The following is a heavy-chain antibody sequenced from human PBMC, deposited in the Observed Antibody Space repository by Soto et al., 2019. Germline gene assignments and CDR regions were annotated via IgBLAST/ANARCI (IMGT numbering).Heavy chain of an antibody. J-gene: IGHJ4*02. CDR3: ARANWGSLPAY. CDR2: INHSGST. Sequence: SETLSLTCAVYGGSFSGYYWSWIRQPPGKGREWIGEINHSGSTNYNPSLKSRVTISVDTSKNQFSLKLSSVTAADTAVYYCARANWGSLPAYWGQATLVTVSS. CDR1: GGSFSGYY. V-gene: IGHV4-34*01. D-gene: IGHD7-27*01.